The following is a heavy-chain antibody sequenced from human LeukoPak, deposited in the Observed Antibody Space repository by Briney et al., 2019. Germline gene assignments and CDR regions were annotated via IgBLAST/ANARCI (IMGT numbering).Heavy chain of an antibody. CDR2: IRYDGSNK. V-gene: IGHV3-30*02. J-gene: IGHJ4*02. Sequence: AGGSLRLSCAASGFTFSSYVMHWVRQAPGKGLEWVAFIRYDGSNKYYADSVKGRFTISRDNSKNTLYLQMNSLRAEDTAVYYCAKGPPPMVRGVIYGNDYWGQGTLVTVSS. CDR3: AKGPPPMVRGVIYGNDY. D-gene: IGHD3-10*01. CDR1: GFTFSSYV.